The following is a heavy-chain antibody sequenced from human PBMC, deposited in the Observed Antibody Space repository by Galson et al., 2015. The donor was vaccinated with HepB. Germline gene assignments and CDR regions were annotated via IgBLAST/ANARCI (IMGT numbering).Heavy chain of an antibody. CDR3: ARNRVRGSIAPDYYFDY. Sequence: SLRLSCAASGFTFSDYYMSWIRQAPGKGLEWVSYISSSGSTIYYADSVKGRFTISRDNAKNSLYLQMNSLRAEDTAVYYCARNRVRGSIAPDYYFDYWGQGTLVTVSS. V-gene: IGHV3-11*01. CDR2: ISSSGSTI. D-gene: IGHD6-6*01. J-gene: IGHJ4*02. CDR1: GFTFSDYY.